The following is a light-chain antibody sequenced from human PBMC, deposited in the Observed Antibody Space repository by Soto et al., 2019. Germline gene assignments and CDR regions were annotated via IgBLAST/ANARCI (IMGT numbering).Light chain of an antibody. Sequence: LCGGGSTTHSCRASQSGSSNYLAWYHQKPGQAPRLLIYGASSRATGIPDRFFCSGSGTEFALAIRCLDSEEFAVYYCEGSGCAPVSLGEGTRLEIK. CDR3: EGSGCAPVS. V-gene: IGKV3-20*01. J-gene: IGKJ5*01. CDR2: GAS. CDR1: QSGSSNY.